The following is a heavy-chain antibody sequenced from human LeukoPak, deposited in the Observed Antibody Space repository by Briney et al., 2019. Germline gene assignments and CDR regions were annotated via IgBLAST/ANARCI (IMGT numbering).Heavy chain of an antibody. J-gene: IGHJ4*02. CDR3: ARDQPVPIYYDSSGYYPRGTFDY. CDR1: GFSFTTYA. D-gene: IGHD3-22*01. CDR2: ISASGDST. V-gene: IGHV3-23*01. Sequence: GGSLRLSCAASGFSFTTYAMSWVRQAPGKGLEWVSVISASGDSTYYAGYTYNSDSVKGRFTISRDNAKNSLYLQMNGLRAEDTAVYYCARDQPVPIYYDSSGYYPRGTFDYWGQGTLVTVSS.